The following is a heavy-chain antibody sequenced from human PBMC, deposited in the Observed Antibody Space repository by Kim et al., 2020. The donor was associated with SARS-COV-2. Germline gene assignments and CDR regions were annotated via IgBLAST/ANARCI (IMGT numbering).Heavy chain of an antibody. V-gene: IGHV1-2*02. Sequence: ASVKVSCKASGYTFTGYYMHWVRQAPGQGLEWMGWINPNSGGTNYAQKFQGRVTMTRDTSISTAYMELSRLRSDDTAVYYCAREKYSSSWYPAYWGQGTLVTVSS. J-gene: IGHJ4*02. D-gene: IGHD6-13*01. CDR3: AREKYSSSWYPAY. CDR1: GYTFTGYY. CDR2: INPNSGGT.